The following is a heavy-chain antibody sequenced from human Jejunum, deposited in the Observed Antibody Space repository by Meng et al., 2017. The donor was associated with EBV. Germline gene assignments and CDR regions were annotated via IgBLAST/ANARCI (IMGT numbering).Heavy chain of an antibody. J-gene: IGHJ4*02. D-gene: IGHD5/OR15-5a*01. V-gene: IGHV1-3*01. CDR3: AAHSWDVYHSNY. CDR1: GYTFTTHA. Sequence: QGQLVQSGAEVKKPGSSVKVSCKASGYTFTTHAMHWVRSAPGQRREWMGWNNAANGDTQYSQQFQGRVTFTRDTSANTGYMELSTLTSEDTAVSYCAAHSWDVYHSNYWGQGTLVTVSS. CDR2: NNAANGDT.